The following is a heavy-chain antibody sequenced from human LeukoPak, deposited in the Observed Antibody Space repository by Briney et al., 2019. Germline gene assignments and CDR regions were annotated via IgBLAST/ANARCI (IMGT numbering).Heavy chain of an antibody. V-gene: IGHV3-66*01. CDR1: EFTVSSNY. J-gene: IGHJ6*02. CDR2: IYSGGST. Sequence: GGSLRLSCAASEFTVSSNYMSWVRQAPGKGLEWVSVIYSGGSTYYADSVKGRFTISRDNSKNTLYLQMNSLRAEDTAVYYCASPLPTYYYDSSGYYSPQYYYGMDVWGQGTTVTVSS. D-gene: IGHD3-22*01. CDR3: ASPLPTYYYDSSGYYSPQYYYGMDV.